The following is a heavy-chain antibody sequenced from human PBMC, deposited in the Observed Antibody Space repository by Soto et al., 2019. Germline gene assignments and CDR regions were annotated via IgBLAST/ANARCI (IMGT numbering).Heavy chain of an antibody. J-gene: IGHJ4*02. V-gene: IGHV4-4*07. CDR1: GGSIGSYY. CDR3: ARERDQSFDY. Sequence: SETLSLTCTVSGGSIGSYYWSWIRQPAGKGLEWIGRAYASGDTNYNPSPKSRVTLSVDTSKNQFSLKLTSVTAADTAVYYCARERDQSFDYWGQGTLVTVPQ. CDR2: AYASGDT.